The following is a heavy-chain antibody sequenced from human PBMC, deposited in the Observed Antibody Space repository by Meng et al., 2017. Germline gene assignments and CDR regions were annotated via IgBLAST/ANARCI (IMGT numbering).Heavy chain of an antibody. CDR2: IKSANGDA. D-gene: IGHD6-13*01. J-gene: IGHJ5*02. Sequence: QVHLVQSGAEVEKPGASVKVSCKASGYTFTSSTIHWVRQAPGQSLAWMGWIKSANGDAKYSQKFQGRLTLTRDTSASTAYLELSSLTFEDTAVYYCARGTGSSWFDPWGQGTLVTVSS. CDR1: GYTFTSST. V-gene: IGHV1-3*01. CDR3: ARGTGSSWFDP.